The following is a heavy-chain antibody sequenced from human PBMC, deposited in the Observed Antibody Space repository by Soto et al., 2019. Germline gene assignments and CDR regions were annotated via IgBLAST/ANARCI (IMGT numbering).Heavy chain of an antibody. J-gene: IGHJ6*02. V-gene: IGHV1-69*13. Sequence: SVKVSCKASGGTFSSYAISWVRQAPGQGLEWMGGIIPIFGTANYAQKFQGRVTITADESTSTAYMELSSLRSEDTAVYYCASPPRWRHAEAKEETAYYYGMDVWGQGTTVTVSS. CDR3: ASPPRWRHAEAKEETAYYYGMDV. CDR1: GGTFSSYA. CDR2: IIPIFGTA.